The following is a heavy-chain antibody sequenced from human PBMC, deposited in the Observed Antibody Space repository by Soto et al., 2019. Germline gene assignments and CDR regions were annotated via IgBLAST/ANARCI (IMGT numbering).Heavy chain of an antibody. J-gene: IGHJ4*02. CDR2: MSYDGRNQ. D-gene: IGHD6-6*01. CDR3: AKGGWYTSSSRSDC. V-gene: IGHV3-30*18. CDR1: GFTLSGVD. Sequence: ESGGGVVQPGTSLRLSCSASGFTLSGVDMHWVRQAPSKGLEWVAVMSYDGRNQYYADSVKGRFTVSRDSSKSTLYLQMNSLRTEDAAVYYCAKGGWYTSSSRSDCWGQGTLVTVSS.